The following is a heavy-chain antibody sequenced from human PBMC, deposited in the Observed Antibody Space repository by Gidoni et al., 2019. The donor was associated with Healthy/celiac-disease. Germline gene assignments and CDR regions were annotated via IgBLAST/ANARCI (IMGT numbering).Heavy chain of an antibody. CDR2: IYYSGST. CDR1: GCSLSSSSYS. V-gene: IGHV4-39*01. CDR3: ARTVVVTAILRWFDP. D-gene: IGHD2-21*02. Sequence: QLQLQESGPGLVQPSETMSLTCTVSGCSLSSSSYSWGWIRQPPGKGLGWIGSIYYSGSTYYNPSLKSRVTISVDTSKNQFSLKLSSVTAADTAVYYCARTVVVTAILRWFDPWGQGTLVTVSS. J-gene: IGHJ5*02.